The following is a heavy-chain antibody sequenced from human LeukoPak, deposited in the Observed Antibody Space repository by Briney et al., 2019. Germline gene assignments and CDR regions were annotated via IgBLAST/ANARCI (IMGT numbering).Heavy chain of an antibody. CDR2: ISSSSSTI. Sequence: GSLRLSCAASGFTFSSYSMNWVRQAPGKGLEWVSYISSSSSTIYYADSVKGRFTISRDNAKNSLYLQMNSLRAEDTAVYYCARSVVPAALDAFDIWGQGTMVTVSS. CDR1: GFTFSSYS. CDR3: ARSVVPAALDAFDI. J-gene: IGHJ3*02. D-gene: IGHD2-2*01. V-gene: IGHV3-48*01.